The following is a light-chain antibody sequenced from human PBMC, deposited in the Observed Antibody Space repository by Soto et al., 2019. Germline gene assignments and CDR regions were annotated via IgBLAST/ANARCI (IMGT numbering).Light chain of an antibody. V-gene: IGLV2-14*01. CDR2: EVS. J-gene: IGLJ1*01. Sequence: QSALTQPASVSGSPGQSITISCTGTSSDIGGHDYVSWYQQHPGKAPTLIISEVSNRPSGVSNRFSGSKSGNTASLTISGLQAEDKAEYYCSSSTSSSTLYVFGTGTKLTVL. CDR1: SSDIGGHDY. CDR3: SSSTSSSTLYV.